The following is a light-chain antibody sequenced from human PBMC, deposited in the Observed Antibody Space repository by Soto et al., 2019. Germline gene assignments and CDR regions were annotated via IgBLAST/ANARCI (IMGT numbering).Light chain of an antibody. J-gene: IGKJ2*01. Sequence: DIQMTQSPSTLSASVGDRVTITCRASQSISSWLAWYQQKPGKAPKLLIYKASSLESGVPSRFSGSGSGTEFTLTIRSLQPDDFATYYCQQYNSYPYTFGQGNKLEIK. CDR2: KAS. CDR3: QQYNSYPYT. V-gene: IGKV1-5*03. CDR1: QSISSW.